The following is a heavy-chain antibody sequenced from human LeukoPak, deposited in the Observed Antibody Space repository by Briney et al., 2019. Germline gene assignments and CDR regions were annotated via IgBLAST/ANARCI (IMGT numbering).Heavy chain of an antibody. V-gene: IGHV1-69*04. CDR3: ARDPDGLGPTNPLLGS. CDR1: GGTFSSYA. D-gene: IGHD2-8*02. J-gene: IGHJ5*02. Sequence: SVKVSCKASGGTFSSYAISWVRQAPGQGLEWMGRIIPILGIANYAQKFQDRVTITADKSTSTAYMELSSLRSEDTAVYYCARDPDGLGPTNPLLGSWGQGTLVTSPQ. CDR2: IIPILGIA.